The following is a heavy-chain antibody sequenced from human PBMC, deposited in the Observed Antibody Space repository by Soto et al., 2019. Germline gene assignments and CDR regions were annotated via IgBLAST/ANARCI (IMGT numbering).Heavy chain of an antibody. CDR3: ARDSPTAGTFDY. CDR1: GGSISSYY. D-gene: IGHD6-13*01. J-gene: IGHJ4*02. V-gene: IGHV4-59*01. CDR2: IYYSGST. Sequence: PSETLSLTCTVSGGSISSYYWSWIRQPPGKGLEWIGYIYYSGSTNYNPSLKSRVTISVDTSKNQFSLKLSSVTAADTAVYYCARDSPTAGTFDYWGQGTLVTVSS.